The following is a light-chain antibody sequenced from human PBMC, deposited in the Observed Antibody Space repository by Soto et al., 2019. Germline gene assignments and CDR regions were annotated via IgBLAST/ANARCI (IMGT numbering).Light chain of an antibody. CDR2: AAS. CDR1: QDIAAY. J-gene: IGKJ5*01. V-gene: IGKV1D-12*01. Sequence: DIQLAQSPSSVSAAVGDRVTITCRASQDIAAYLAWYQHKPGRAPELLIHAASSLQSGVPSRFSGSGSGTDCTITINSLKTEDGATYYCQQAYSFTITFGQGTRLEIK. CDR3: QQAYSFTIT.